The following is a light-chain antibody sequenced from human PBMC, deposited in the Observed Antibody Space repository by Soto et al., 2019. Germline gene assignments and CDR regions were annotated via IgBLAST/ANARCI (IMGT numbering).Light chain of an antibody. CDR3: CSYAGSYTLYV. J-gene: IGLJ1*01. V-gene: IGLV2-11*01. CDR2: DVS. Sequence: QSALTQPRSVSGSPGQSVIISCTGTSSDVGGYNYVSWCQQHPGKAPKLMIYDVSKRPSGVPDRFSGSKSGNTASLTISGLQAEDEADYYCCSYAGSYTLYVFGTGTKVTVL. CDR1: SSDVGGYNY.